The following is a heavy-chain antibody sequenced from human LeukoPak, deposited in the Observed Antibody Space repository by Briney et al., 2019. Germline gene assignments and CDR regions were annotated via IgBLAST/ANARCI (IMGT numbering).Heavy chain of an antibody. CDR3: ARCENYYGMDV. Sequence: KTSQTLSLTCTVSGGSISSGSYYWSWIRQPAGKGLVWIGRIYTSGSTNYNPSLKSRVTISVDTSKNQFSLKLSSVTAADPAVYYCARCENYYGMDVWGQGTTVTVSS. CDR1: GGSISSGSYY. J-gene: IGHJ6*02. V-gene: IGHV4-61*02. CDR2: IYTSGST.